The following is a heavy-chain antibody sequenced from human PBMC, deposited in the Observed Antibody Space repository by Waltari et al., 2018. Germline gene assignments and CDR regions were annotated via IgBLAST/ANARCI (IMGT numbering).Heavy chain of an antibody. D-gene: IGHD5-12*01. Sequence: HLQLQESGPGLLKPSETLSLTCSVSDVSISSNRPSWVWIRQPPGQGLEWIGTFSYSGATYSSPSLKSRVTISGDTSRNQLSLILGSVTAADTAVYYCATYIGASIGTAAFDVWGQGTMVTVSA. CDR1: DVSISSNRPS. CDR3: ATYIGASIGTAAFDV. CDR2: FSYSGAT. V-gene: IGHV4-39*01. J-gene: IGHJ3*01.